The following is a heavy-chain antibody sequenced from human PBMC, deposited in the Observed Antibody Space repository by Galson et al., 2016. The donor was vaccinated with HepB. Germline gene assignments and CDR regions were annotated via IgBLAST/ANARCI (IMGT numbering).Heavy chain of an antibody. D-gene: IGHD5-12*01. CDR2: VSDSGDT. J-gene: IGHJ6*02. CDR1: GASISSGGDY. V-gene: IGHV4-31*03. Sequence: TLSLTCTVSGASISSGGDYWNWIRQHPGKGLEWIGYVSDSGDTVYHPSLKSRVTISVDTSKNQFSLRLTSVTAADTAVYYCARGRDIQMYYYHALDVWGQGTSVAVSS. CDR3: ARGRDIQMYYYHALDV.